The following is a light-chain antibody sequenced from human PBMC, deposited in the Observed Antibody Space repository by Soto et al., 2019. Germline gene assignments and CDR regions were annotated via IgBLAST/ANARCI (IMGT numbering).Light chain of an antibody. CDR2: DAS. Sequence: DIQMTQSPSTLSASVGDRVTITCRASQSILSWLAWYQHKPGKAPKLLIYDASSLESGVPSRFSGSRSGTEFTLTISSLQPDDFATYYCQPYNIYPLIFGGGTQVVIK. CDR3: QPYNIYPLI. CDR1: QSILSW. J-gene: IGKJ4*01. V-gene: IGKV1-5*01.